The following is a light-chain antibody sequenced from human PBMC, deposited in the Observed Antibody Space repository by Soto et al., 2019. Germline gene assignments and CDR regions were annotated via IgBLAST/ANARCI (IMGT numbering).Light chain of an antibody. CDR1: QSVGTY. CDR2: GAS. V-gene: IGKV3-15*01. CDR3: QQYDNLPPWT. J-gene: IGKJ1*01. Sequence: EIVMTQSPATLSVSPGERATLSCKASQSVGTYLAWYQQKPGQAPMLLIYGASTRATGVPARFSGGGSGTEFTLPISSLQSEDFAIYHCQQYDNLPPWTFGQGTKVEIK.